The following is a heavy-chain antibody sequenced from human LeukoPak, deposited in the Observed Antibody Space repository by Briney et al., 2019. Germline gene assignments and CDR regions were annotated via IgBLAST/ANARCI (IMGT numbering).Heavy chain of an antibody. J-gene: IGHJ4*02. Sequence: GGSLRLSCAASGFTFSSYEMNWVRQAPGKGLEWVSYISSSGSTIYYADSVKGRFTISRDNSKNTLYLQMNSLRAEDTAVYYCARGDGGWYNSFDYWGQGTLVTVSS. CDR2: ISSSGSTI. CDR3: ARGDGGWYNSFDY. CDR1: GFTFSSYE. V-gene: IGHV3-48*03. D-gene: IGHD6-19*01.